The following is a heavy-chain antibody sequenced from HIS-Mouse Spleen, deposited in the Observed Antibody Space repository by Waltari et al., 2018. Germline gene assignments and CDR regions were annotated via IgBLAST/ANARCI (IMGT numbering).Heavy chain of an antibody. V-gene: IGHV5-51*01. J-gene: IGHJ4*02. D-gene: IGHD7-27*01. CDR2: IYPGDSDT. CDR3: ARQANNWGYGLENFDY. Sequence: EVQLVQSGAEVKKPGESLKISCKGSGYSFTSYWIGWVRQMTGKGLEVMGIIYPGDSDTRYSPSFQGQVTISADKSISTAYLQWSSLKASDTAMYYCARQANNWGYGLENFDYWGQGTLVTVSS. CDR1: GYSFTSYW.